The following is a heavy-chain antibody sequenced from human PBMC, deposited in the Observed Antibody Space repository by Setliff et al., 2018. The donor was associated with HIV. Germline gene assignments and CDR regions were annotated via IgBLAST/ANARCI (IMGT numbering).Heavy chain of an antibody. J-gene: IGHJ4*02. CDR3: ASLPPLYDSSGYYFDY. Sequence: SETLSLTCAVYGGSFNGYSWTWIRQPPGKGLEWIGGINHSGSTNYNPSLKSRVTISVDTSKNQFSLKLSSVTAADTAVYYCASLPPLYDSSGYYFDYWGQGTLVTVSS. CDR2: INHSGST. V-gene: IGHV4-34*01. D-gene: IGHD3-22*01. CDR1: GGSFNGYS.